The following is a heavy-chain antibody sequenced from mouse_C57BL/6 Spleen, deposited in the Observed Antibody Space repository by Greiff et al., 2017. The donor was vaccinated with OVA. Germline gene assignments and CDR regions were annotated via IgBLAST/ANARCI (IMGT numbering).Heavy chain of an antibody. CDR1: GYTFTSYW. CDR2: IDPSDSYT. Sequence: QVQLQQPGAELVMPGASVKLSCKASGYTFTSYWMHWVKQRPGQGLEWIGEIDPSDSYTNYNQKFKGKSTLTVDKSSSTAYMQLSSLTSEDSAVYYCARKSTSHAMDYWGQGTSVTVSS. V-gene: IGHV1-69*01. J-gene: IGHJ4*01. CDR3: ARKSTSHAMDY.